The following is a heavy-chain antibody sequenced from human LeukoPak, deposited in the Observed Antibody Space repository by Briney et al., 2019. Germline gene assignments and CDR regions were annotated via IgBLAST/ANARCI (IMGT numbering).Heavy chain of an antibody. Sequence: PGGSLRLSCAASGFTFTSYWMSWVRQAPGKGLEWVANIKQDGSEEYYVDSVKGRVTISRDNAKNSLYLQMNSLRAEDTAVYYCARGRLLLDYWGQGTLVTVSS. V-gene: IGHV3-7*03. J-gene: IGHJ4*02. D-gene: IGHD2-15*01. CDR2: IKQDGSEE. CDR3: ARGRLLLDY. CDR1: GFTFTSYW.